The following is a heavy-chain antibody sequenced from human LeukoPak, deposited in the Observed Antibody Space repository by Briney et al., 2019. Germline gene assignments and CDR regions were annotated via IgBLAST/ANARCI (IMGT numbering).Heavy chain of an antibody. CDR1: GLTFSSHW. CDR2: IKQDGSEK. Sequence: GGSLRLSCAASGLTFSSHWMHWVRQAPGKGLEWVANIKQDGSEKYYVDSVKGRFTISRDNAKNSLYLQMNSLRAEDTAVYYCARGGLGSYYYDSSGYYYFDYWGQGTLVTVSS. CDR3: ARGGLGSYYYDSSGYYYFDY. V-gene: IGHV3-7*03. J-gene: IGHJ4*02. D-gene: IGHD3-22*01.